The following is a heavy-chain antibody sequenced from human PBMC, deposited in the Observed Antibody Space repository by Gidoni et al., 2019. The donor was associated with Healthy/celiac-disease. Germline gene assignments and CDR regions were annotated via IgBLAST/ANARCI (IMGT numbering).Heavy chain of an antibody. CDR3: AREGYFDWLLYPYPFDY. J-gene: IGHJ4*02. Sequence: EVQLVESGGGLVKPGGSLRLSCAASGFTFSSYSMNWVRQAPGKGLEWVSSISSSSSYIYYADSVKGRFTISRDNAKNSLYLQMNSLRAEDTAVYYCAREGYFDWLLYPYPFDYWGQGTLVTVSS. CDR1: GFTFSSYS. V-gene: IGHV3-21*01. D-gene: IGHD3-9*01. CDR2: ISSSSSYI.